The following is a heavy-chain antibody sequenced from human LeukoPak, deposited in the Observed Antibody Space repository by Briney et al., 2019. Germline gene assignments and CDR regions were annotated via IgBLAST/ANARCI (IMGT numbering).Heavy chain of an antibody. Sequence: GGSVRLSCTASGVTLSSFAMSWARQAPGKGLEWVSGITSSGSGGNTYYADSVKGRFTISRDSSKNTLFLHMNTLRAEDTAIYYCAKDCTVGASYWYFDLWGRGTLVTVSS. D-gene: IGHD1-26*01. V-gene: IGHV3-23*01. CDR2: ITSSGSGGNT. CDR3: AKDCTVGASYWYFDL. CDR1: GVTLSSFA. J-gene: IGHJ2*01.